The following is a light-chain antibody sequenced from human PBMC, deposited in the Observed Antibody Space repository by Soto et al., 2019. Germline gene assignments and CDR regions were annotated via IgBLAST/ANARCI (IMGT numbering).Light chain of an antibody. CDR3: QQRSYPIT. CDR1: QTISSN. CDR2: GTS. Sequence: DIVMTQSPATLSVSPGERATLYCRASQTISSNLAWYQQKPGQTPRLLIYGTSSRATGIPVRFSGSGSESDFTLTISSLEPEDFAVYYCQQRSYPITFGQGTRLEIK. J-gene: IGKJ5*01. V-gene: IGKV3D-15*01.